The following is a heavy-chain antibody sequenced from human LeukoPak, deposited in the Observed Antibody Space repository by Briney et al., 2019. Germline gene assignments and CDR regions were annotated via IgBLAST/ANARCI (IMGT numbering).Heavy chain of an antibody. CDR3: TTEFKELGSFFYFYYMDV. D-gene: IGHD3-10*01. J-gene: IGHJ6*03. V-gene: IGHV3-15*01. CDR2: IKTKSEGGTT. CDR1: GFTFSNAG. Sequence: GGSLGLSCTASGFTFSNAGMNWVRQAPGKGLEWVGRIKTKSEGGTTDYAAPAKGRFTISRDDSKDALFLQMDSLKSDDTAMYYCTTEFKELGSFFYFYYMDVWGTGTTVTISS.